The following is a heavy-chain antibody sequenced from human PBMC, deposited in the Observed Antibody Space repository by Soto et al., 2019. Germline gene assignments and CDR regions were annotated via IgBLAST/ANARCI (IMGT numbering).Heavy chain of an antibody. CDR3: ATNSYYSLGV. V-gene: IGHV4-4*02. J-gene: IGHJ6*02. CDR1: SGSISSGHW. Sequence: QVQLQESGPGLEKPSGTLSLTCAVSSGSISSGHWWNWVRQPPGKGLEWIGEIYHSGSTHYNPSLESRVTVSVDKSMNQFSLKLTSVTAADTAVYYCATNSYYSLGVWGQGTTVTVSS. CDR2: IYHSGST.